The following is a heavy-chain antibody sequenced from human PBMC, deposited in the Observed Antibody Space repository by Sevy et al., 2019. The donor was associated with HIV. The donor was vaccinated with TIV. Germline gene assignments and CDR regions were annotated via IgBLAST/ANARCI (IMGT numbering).Heavy chain of an antibody. D-gene: IGHD3-10*01. CDR2: ISGSSNYI. J-gene: IGHJ3*02. CDR3: ARPYGSGSWEAFDI. CDR1: GFTFSTYT. V-gene: IGHV3-21*01. Sequence: GGSLRLSCAASGFTFSTYTMNWVRQAPGNGLEWVSSISGSSNYIYYADSLKGRFTISRDNAKNSVYLQMNSLRVEDTAVYYCARPYGSGSWEAFDIWGQGTMVTVSS.